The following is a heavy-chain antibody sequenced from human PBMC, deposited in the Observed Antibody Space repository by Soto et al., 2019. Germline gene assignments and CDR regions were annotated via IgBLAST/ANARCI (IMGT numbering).Heavy chain of an antibody. V-gene: IGHV5-51*01. CDR1: GYSFPNYR. J-gene: IGHJ3*02. Sequence: PGESLKISCQGSGYSFPNYRIGWVRQMPGKGLEWMGIIYPDDSNTRYSPSFQGQVTISADKSISTAYLQWSSLKASDTAMYYCARRASESHCDIWGQGTMVTVSS. CDR3: ARRASESHCDI. CDR2: IYPDDSNT. D-gene: IGHD3-10*01.